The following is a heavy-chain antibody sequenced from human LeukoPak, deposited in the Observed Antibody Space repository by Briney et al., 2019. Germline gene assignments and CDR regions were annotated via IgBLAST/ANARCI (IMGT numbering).Heavy chain of an antibody. J-gene: IGHJ6*02. D-gene: IGHD3-3*01. CDR1: GYTFTSYD. CDR3: ASLGYDFWSGYLLTHYYYGMDV. Sequence: ASVKVSCKASGYTFTSYDINWVRQATGQGLEWMGWMNPNSGNTGYAQKFQGRVTMTRNTSTSTAYMELSSLRSEDTAVYYCASLGYDFWSGYLLTHYYYGMDVWGQGTTVTVSS. V-gene: IGHV1-8*01. CDR2: MNPNSGNT.